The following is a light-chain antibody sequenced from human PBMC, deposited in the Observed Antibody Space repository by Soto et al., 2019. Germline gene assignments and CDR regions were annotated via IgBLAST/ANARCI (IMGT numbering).Light chain of an antibody. CDR1: SSNFGSNT. CDR2: SNN. Sequence: QSVVTQPPSASGTPGQRVTIFCSGSSSNFGSNTVNWYQQLPGTAPKLLMYSNNQRPSGVPDRFSGSKSGTSASLAISGLHSEDEADYYCAAWDGSLNGVVFGGGTKLTVL. J-gene: IGLJ2*01. CDR3: AAWDGSLNGVV. V-gene: IGLV1-44*01.